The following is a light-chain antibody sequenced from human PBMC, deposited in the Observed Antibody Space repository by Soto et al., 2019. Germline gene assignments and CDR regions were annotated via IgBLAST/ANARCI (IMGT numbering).Light chain of an antibody. V-gene: IGKV3-20*01. CDR2: GAS. J-gene: IGKJ4*01. Sequence: EIVLTQSPGTLSLSPGERATLSCRASQSVSSSYLAWYQQKPGQAPRLLIYGASSRATGIPDRFSGSGSGKDFTPTISRLEPEDFAVYYCQQYGSSPRVTFGGGTKVEIK. CDR1: QSVSSSY. CDR3: QQYGSSPRVT.